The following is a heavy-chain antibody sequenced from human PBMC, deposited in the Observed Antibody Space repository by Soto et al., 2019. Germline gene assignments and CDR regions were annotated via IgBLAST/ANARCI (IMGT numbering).Heavy chain of an antibody. CDR2: ISGSGGST. CDR1: GFTFSSYA. Sequence: GWSLRLSCAASGFTFSSYAMSWVRQAPGKGLEWVSAISGSGGSTYYADSVKGRFTISRDNSKNTLYLQMNSLRAEDTAVYYCAKSEDIVVVPAAMGAPMDVDYGMDVWGQGTTVTVSS. D-gene: IGHD2-2*01. J-gene: IGHJ6*02. CDR3: AKSEDIVVVPAAMGAPMDVDYGMDV. V-gene: IGHV3-23*01.